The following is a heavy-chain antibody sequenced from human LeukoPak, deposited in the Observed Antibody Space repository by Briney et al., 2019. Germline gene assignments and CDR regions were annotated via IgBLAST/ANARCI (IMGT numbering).Heavy chain of an antibody. V-gene: IGHV4-61*08. CDR1: GGSISSGDYY. CDR2: IYYSGST. D-gene: IGHD1-26*01. Sequence: SETLSLTCTVSGGSISSGDYYWSWIRQPPGKGLEWIGYIYYSGSTNYNSSLKSRVTISVDTSKNQFSLKLSSVTAADTAVYYCGSGSYYGSGHDWGQGTLVTVSS. J-gene: IGHJ4*02. CDR3: GSGSYYGSGHD.